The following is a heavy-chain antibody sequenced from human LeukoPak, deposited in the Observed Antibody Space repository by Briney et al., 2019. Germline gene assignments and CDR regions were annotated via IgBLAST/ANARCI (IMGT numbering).Heavy chain of an antibody. D-gene: IGHD3-10*01. CDR2: ISPSGDIT. CDR3: AKDDAWLRFGE. Sequence: GGSLRLSCAASGFAFDDYGMGWVRQAPGKGLEWVSGISPSGDITYYADSVKGRFTISRDNSKNMVYLQVISLTAEDTAVYYCAKDDAWLRFGEWSQGTLVTVSA. CDR1: GFAFDDYG. V-gene: IGHV3-23*01. J-gene: IGHJ4*02.